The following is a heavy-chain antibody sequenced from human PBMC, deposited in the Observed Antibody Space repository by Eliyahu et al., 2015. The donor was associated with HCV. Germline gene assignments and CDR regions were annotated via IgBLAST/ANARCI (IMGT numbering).Heavy chain of an antibody. CDR2: INHSGST. Sequence: QVQLQQWGAGLLKPSETLSLTCAVYGGSFSGYYWSWIRQPPGKGLEWIGEINHSGSTNYNPSLKSRVTISVDTSKNQFSLKLSSVTAADTAVYYCARGALRGYSYGLSRTVRFDYWGQGTLVTVSS. V-gene: IGHV4-34*01. CDR3: ARGALRGYSYGLSRTVRFDY. D-gene: IGHD5-18*01. J-gene: IGHJ4*02. CDR1: GGSFSGYY.